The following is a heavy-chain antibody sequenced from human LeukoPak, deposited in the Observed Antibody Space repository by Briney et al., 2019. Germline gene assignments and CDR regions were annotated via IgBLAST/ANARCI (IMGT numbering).Heavy chain of an antibody. CDR3: AKDSDIVVVPAAEPLAFDI. Sequence: GGSLRLSCAASGFTFSSYAMSWVRQAPGKGLEWVSAISGSGGSTYYADSVKGRFTISRDNSKNTLYLQMNSLRAEDTAVYYCAKDSDIVVVPAAEPLAFDIWGQGTMVTVSS. CDR2: ISGSGGST. CDR1: GFTFSSYA. V-gene: IGHV3-23*01. J-gene: IGHJ3*02. D-gene: IGHD2-2*01.